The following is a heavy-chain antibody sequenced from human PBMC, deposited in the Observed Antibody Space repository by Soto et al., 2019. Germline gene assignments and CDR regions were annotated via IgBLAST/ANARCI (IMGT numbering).Heavy chain of an antibody. D-gene: IGHD6-13*01. Sequence: QITLKESGPTLVKPTQTLTLTCTFSGFSLSSSGMAVGWIRQPPGKTLEWLALIYWNDDKRYSPSLKTRLTITQDTAKNQVVLTMTNMDPVDTATYYCARRLLAAGLFDYWGQGTLVTVSS. CDR2: IYWNDDK. V-gene: IGHV2-5*01. J-gene: IGHJ4*02. CDR1: GFSLSSSGMA. CDR3: ARRLLAAGLFDY.